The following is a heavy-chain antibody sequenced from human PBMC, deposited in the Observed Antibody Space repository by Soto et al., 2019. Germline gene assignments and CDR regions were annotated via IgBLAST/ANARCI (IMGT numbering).Heavy chain of an antibody. CDR1: GGYISNRRCY. CDR2: IYHTGNA. Sequence: SQTQSLTYSVAGGYISNRRCYRACKSKPPGEGLEWIGSIYHTGNAYYNPSLKSRVTIFVDTSKNQFSLKLTSVTAADTALYYCARDYFDSSDYTTNWFDPWGQGTLVTVSS. CDR3: ARDYFDSSDYTTNWFDP. D-gene: IGHD3-22*01. V-gene: IGHV4-39*01. J-gene: IGHJ5*02.